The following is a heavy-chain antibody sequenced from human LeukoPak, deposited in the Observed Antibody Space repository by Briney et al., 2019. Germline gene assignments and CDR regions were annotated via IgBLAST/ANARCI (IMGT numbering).Heavy chain of an antibody. D-gene: IGHD3-10*01. V-gene: IGHV1-3*03. CDR2: INAGNGNT. CDR1: GYTFTSYA. J-gene: IGHJ6*03. Sequence: GASVKVSCKASGYTFTSYAMHWVRQAPGQRLEWMGWINAGNGNTKYSQEFQGRVTITRDTPASTAYMELSSLRSEDMAVYYCAKGSGLNYYYYMDVWGKGTTVTVSS. CDR3: AKGSGLNYYYYMDV.